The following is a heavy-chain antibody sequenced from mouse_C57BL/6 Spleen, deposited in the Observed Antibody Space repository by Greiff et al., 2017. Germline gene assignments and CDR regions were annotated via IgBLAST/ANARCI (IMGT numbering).Heavy chain of an antibody. V-gene: IGHV5-4*01. CDR1: GFTFSSYA. J-gene: IGHJ2*01. CDR3: ARDPTVVAPYFDY. CDR2: ISDGGSYT. D-gene: IGHD1-1*01. Sequence: EVQLVESGGGLVKPGGSLKLSCAASGFTFSSYAMSWVRQTPEKRLEWVATISDGGSYTYYPDNVKGRFTISRDNAKNNLYLQMSQLKSEDTAMYYCARDPTVVAPYFDYWGQGTTLTVSS.